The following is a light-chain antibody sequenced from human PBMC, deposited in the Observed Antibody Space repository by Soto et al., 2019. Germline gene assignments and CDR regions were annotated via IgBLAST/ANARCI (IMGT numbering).Light chain of an antibody. Sequence: SVLTQPPSASGSPGQSVTISCTGTSSDVGAYKYVSWYQQYPGKAPKLMIYEVTKRPSGVPDRFSGSKSGNTASLTVSGLQAEDEAGYYCTSYVGNDIWVFGGGTKLTVL. J-gene: IGLJ3*02. CDR2: EVT. CDR3: TSYVGNDIWV. CDR1: SSDVGAYKY. V-gene: IGLV2-8*01.